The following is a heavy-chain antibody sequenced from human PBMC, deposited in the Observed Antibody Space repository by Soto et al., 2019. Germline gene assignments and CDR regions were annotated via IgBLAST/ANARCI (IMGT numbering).Heavy chain of an antibody. CDR1: GDSFSNHY. CDR2: IFHSVIS. CDR3: ARDRYFYDSRGYYRTLDS. D-gene: IGHD3-22*01. J-gene: IGHJ5*01. Sequence: SETLSLTCTISGDSFSNHYWTWIRQSPGKGLEWVGYIFHSVISDYNPSVKSRVTISIDKSRNLFSLNLTSVTAADTAVYYCARDRYFYDSRGYYRTLDSWGQGTLVTVSS. V-gene: IGHV4-59*11.